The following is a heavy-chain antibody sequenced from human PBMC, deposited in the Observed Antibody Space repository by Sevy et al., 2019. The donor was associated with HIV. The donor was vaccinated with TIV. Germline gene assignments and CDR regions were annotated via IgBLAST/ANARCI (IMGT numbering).Heavy chain of an antibody. V-gene: IGHV3-33*01. J-gene: IGHJ5*02. CDR1: GFTFSSYG. Sequence: VGSLRLSCAASGFTFSSYGMHWVRQAPGKGLEWVAVIWYDGSNKYYADSVKGRFTISRDNSKNTLYLQMNSLRAEDTAVYYCARDPTTMVRGVIKLSNWFDPWGQGTLVTVSS. CDR3: ARDPTTMVRGVIKLSNWFDP. CDR2: IWYDGSNK. D-gene: IGHD3-10*01.